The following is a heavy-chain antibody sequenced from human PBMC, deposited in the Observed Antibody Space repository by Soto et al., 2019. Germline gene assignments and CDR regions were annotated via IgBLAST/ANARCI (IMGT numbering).Heavy chain of an antibody. V-gene: IGHV4-59*12. Sequence: SETLSLTCTVSGGSIISYCWSWIRQPPGKGLEWIGYIYHSGSTNYNPSLKSRVTISVDTSKNQFSLKLSSVTAADTAVYYYARSVTPWGQGTLVTVSS. CDR3: ARSVTP. CDR2: IYHSGST. D-gene: IGHD3-10*01. J-gene: IGHJ5*02. CDR1: GGSIISYC.